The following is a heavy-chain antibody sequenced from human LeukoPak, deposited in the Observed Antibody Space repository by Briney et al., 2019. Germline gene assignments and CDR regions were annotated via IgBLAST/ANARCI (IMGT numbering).Heavy chain of an antibody. CDR3: VGDGRDGYNIYFHH. CDR1: GFTFSSYA. V-gene: IGHV3-64D*06. Sequence: PGVSLRLSCSASGFTFSSYAMHWVRQAQGRGLQYVSVISGNGVSTSYADSVKGRFTISRDNSKNTVYLQMTSLRAEDTAVYYCVGDGRDGYNIYFHHWGQGTLVTVSS. D-gene: IGHD5-24*01. J-gene: IGHJ1*01. CDR2: ISGNGVST.